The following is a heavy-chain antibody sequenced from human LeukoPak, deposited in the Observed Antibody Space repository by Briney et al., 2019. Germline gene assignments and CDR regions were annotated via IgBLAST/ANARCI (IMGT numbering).Heavy chain of an antibody. CDR2: ISAYNGNT. V-gene: IGHV1-18*01. J-gene: IGHJ4*02. D-gene: IGHD3-22*01. CDR1: GYTFTSYG. CDR3: ARDFPGNYYDSSGYPLS. Sequence: ASVKVSCKASGYTFTSYGISWVRQAPGQGLEWMGWISAYNGNTNYAQKLQGRVTMTTDTSTSTAYMELRSLRSDDTAVYYCARDFPGNYYDSSGYPLSWGQGTLVTVSS.